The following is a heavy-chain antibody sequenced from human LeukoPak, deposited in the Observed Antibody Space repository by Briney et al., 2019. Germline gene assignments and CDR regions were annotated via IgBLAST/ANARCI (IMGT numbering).Heavy chain of an antibody. CDR2: LSSTGTT. CDR1: GISFSSFG. CDR3: ARVGYSSAWYFFNS. Sequence: GGSLRLSCAASGISFSSFGMSWVRQTPEKGLEWVSTLSSTGTTFYADSVKGRFTISRANSENTLYLQMDSLTAEDTALYYCARVGYSSAWYFFNSWGQGTLVTVSS. D-gene: IGHD6-13*01. J-gene: IGHJ4*02. V-gene: IGHV3-23*01.